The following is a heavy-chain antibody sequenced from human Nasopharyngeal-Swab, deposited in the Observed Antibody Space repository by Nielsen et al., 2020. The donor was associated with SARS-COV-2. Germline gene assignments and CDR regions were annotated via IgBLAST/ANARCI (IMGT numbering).Heavy chain of an antibody. D-gene: IGHD5-18*01. CDR3: ATTLRGNSDGRY. J-gene: IGHJ4*02. CDR2: INSDGSTT. Sequence: GESLRLSCAASGFTFSSYWMHWVRQAPGKGLVWVSRINSDGSTTNYADSVKGRFTISRDNAKNTLYLQMNSLRPEDTAVYYCATTLRGNSDGRYWGQGTLVTVSS. CDR1: GFTFSSYW. V-gene: IGHV3-74*01.